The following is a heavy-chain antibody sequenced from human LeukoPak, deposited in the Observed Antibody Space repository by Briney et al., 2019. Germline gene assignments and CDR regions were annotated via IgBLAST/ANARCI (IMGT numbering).Heavy chain of an antibody. CDR2: ISYDGSNK. J-gene: IGHJ4*02. Sequence: SGGSLRLSCAASGFTFSSYAMHWVRQAPGKGLEWVAVISYDGSNKYYADSVKGRFTISRDNSKNTLYLQMNSLRAEDTAVYYCAKAAYYDSSLRDYFDYWGQGTLVTVSS. D-gene: IGHD3-22*01. CDR3: AKAAYYDSSLRDYFDY. CDR1: GFTFSSYA. V-gene: IGHV3-30-3*01.